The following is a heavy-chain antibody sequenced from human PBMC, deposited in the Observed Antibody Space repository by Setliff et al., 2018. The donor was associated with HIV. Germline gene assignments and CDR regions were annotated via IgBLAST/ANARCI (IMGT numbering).Heavy chain of an antibody. CDR2: IHTSGST. CDR3: ARGDGYRGNDAYYDSGMDV. D-gene: IGHD5-12*01. J-gene: IGHJ6*02. V-gene: IGHV4-61*09. Sequence: SETLSLTCTVSGGSISSGSYYWSWIRQPAGKGLEWIGHIHTSGSTKYNPSLKSRVTISADTSKNQFSLNLRSVTAGDTAVYYCARGDGYRGNDAYYDSGMDVWGQGITVTVSS. CDR1: GGSISSGSYY.